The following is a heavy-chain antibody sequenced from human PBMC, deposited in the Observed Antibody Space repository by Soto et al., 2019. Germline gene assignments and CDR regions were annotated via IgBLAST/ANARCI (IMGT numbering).Heavy chain of an antibody. D-gene: IGHD3-16*01. V-gene: IGHV5-51*01. Sequence: GESLKISCKGSGYSFTSYWIGWVRQMPGKGLEWMGIIYPGDSDTRYSPSFQGQVTISADKSISTAYLQWSSLKASDTAMYYCARHVTLDARWGAGGFDPWGQGTLVTVSS. CDR1: GYSFTSYW. J-gene: IGHJ5*02. CDR3: ARHVTLDARWGAGGFDP. CDR2: IYPGDSDT.